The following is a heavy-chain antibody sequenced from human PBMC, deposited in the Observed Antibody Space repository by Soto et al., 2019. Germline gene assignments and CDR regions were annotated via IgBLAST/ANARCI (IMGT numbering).Heavy chain of an antibody. V-gene: IGHV3-72*01. CDR3: ARVRLGATTRYFDY. D-gene: IGHD1-26*01. CDR2: IKNKDNRYTT. CDR1: GFTFSDHY. J-gene: IGHJ4*02. Sequence: EVQVVESGGGLVQPGGSLRLSCEASGFTFSDHYMDWFRQVPGKGLEWVGRIKNKDNRYTTEYAPSVKGRFTISRDDSKNSLYLQMNSLKAEDTALYYCARVRLGATTRYFDYWGRGTLVSVSS.